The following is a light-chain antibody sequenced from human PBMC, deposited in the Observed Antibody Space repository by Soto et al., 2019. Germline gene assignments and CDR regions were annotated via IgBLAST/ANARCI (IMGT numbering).Light chain of an antibody. Sequence: QSLLTRPPSVSGAPGRRVAMSGTGSRSNIGASYGVRWYQRIAGAAPKLLIYRVIYRLAGIPKRFSCSKSGTSASLAITGLQAHDEADYSCPSYTTSRTGYVFGTETKATVL. CDR3: PSYTTSRTGYV. V-gene: IGLV1-40*01. J-gene: IGLJ1*01. CDR1: RSNIGASYG. CDR2: RVI.